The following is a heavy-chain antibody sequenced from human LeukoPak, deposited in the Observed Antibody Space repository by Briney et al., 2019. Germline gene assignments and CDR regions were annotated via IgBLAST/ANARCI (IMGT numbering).Heavy chain of an antibody. CDR2: IYYSGST. CDR1: GGSISSGDYY. Sequence: ASETLSLTCTVSGGSISSGDYYWSWIRQPPGKGLEWIGYIYYSGSTNYNPSLKSRVTISVDTSKNQFSLKLSSVTAADTAVYYCARGVYCSGGSCYDCYFDYWGQGTLVTVSS. CDR3: ARGVYCSGGSCYDCYFDY. D-gene: IGHD2-15*01. V-gene: IGHV4-30-4*01. J-gene: IGHJ4*02.